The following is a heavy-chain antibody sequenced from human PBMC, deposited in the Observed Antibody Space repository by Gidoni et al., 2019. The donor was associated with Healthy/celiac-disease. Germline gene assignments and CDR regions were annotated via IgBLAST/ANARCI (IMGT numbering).Heavy chain of an antibody. CDR3: AKDRHPIVVVVAATS. V-gene: IGHV3-23*01. D-gene: IGHD2-15*01. CDR2: ISGSGGST. Sequence: EVQLLESGGGLVQPGGSLRLSCAASGFTFSSYAISWVRQAPGKGLEWVSAISGSGGSTYYAESVKGRFTISRDNSKNTLYLQMNSLRAEDTAVYYCAKDRHPIVVVVAATSWGQGTLVTVSS. J-gene: IGHJ5*02. CDR1: GFTFSSYA.